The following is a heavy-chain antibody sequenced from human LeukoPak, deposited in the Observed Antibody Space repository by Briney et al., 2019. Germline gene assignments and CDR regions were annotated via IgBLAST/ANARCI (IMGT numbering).Heavy chain of an antibody. D-gene: IGHD2-2*01. V-gene: IGHV4-34*01. CDR3: ARLHSTSHFDY. J-gene: IGHJ4*02. Sequence: SETLSLTCAVYGGSFSGYYWSWIRQPPGKGLEWIGSIYYSGSTYYNPSLKSRVTISVDTSKNQFSLKLSSVTAADTAVYYCARLHSTSHFDYWGQGTLVTVSS. CDR1: GGSFSGYY. CDR2: IYYSGST.